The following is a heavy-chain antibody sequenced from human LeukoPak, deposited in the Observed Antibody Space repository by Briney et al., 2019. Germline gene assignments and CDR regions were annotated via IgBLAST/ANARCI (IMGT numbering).Heavy chain of an antibody. Sequence: ASVKVSCKASGYTFSDFYIHWVRQAPGQGLERMGWINPHSGGTEYAQKFQGRVTMTRDTSTTTASMELSRLRSDDTAVYYCARQVIVCTRDSCLPNNNWFDPWGQGNLVTVSS. D-gene: IGHD2-2*01. CDR1: GYTFSDFY. CDR2: INPHSGGT. J-gene: IGHJ5*02. V-gene: IGHV1-2*02. CDR3: ARQVIVCTRDSCLPNNNWFDP.